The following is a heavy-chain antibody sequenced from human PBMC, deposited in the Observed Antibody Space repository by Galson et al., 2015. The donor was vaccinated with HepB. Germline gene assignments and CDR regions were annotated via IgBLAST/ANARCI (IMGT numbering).Heavy chain of an antibody. Sequence: SVKVSCKASGYTFTNYGVSWVRQAPGQGLEWMGWISAYNGHTNSAENLQGRVTMTTDTSTNTAYLELTILRSDDTAVYYCARDRSSSSLWVQGTLVTVSS. D-gene: IGHD6-6*01. V-gene: IGHV1-18*01. CDR2: ISAYNGHT. CDR3: ARDRSSSSL. J-gene: IGHJ4*02. CDR1: GYTFTNYG.